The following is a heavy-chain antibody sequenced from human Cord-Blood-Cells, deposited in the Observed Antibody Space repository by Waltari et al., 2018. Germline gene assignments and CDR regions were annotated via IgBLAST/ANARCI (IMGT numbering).Heavy chain of an antibody. Sequence: EVQLVESGGGLVQPGGSLRLSCAASGFTFSSYSMNWVRQAPGKGLEWVLYISSSSSNIYYADSVEGRFTLSRDNSKNSLFLPMNSLGAEGTAVYFCASVHADAFDIWGQGKMVTVSS. J-gene: IGHJ3*02. CDR1: GFTFSSYS. V-gene: IGHV3-48*01. CDR3: ASVHADAFDI. CDR2: ISSSSSNI.